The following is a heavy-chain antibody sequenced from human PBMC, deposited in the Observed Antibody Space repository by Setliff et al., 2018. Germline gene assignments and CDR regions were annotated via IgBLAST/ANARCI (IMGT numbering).Heavy chain of an antibody. Sequence: GSLRLSCAASRFTFSNYWMSWVRQAPGKGLEWVGRIKGQTDGGTTDYAAPVKGRFTISRDDSKNTLYLQMNSLKTEDTAVYYCTTSPISSGWHSNFDYNMDVWGQGTTVTVSS. J-gene: IGHJ6*02. CDR2: IKGQTDGGTT. CDR3: TTSPISSGWHSNFDYNMDV. D-gene: IGHD6-19*01. V-gene: IGHV3-15*01. CDR1: RFTFSNYW.